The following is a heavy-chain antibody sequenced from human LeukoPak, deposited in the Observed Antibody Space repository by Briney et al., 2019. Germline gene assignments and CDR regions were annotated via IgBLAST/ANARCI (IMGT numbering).Heavy chain of an antibody. V-gene: IGHV4-39*07. Sequence: PSETLSLTCTVSGGSISSSSYYWGWIRQPPGKGLEWIGSIYYSGSTYYNPSLKSRVTISVDTSKNQFSLKLSSVTAADTAVYYCARTGHYGSGNYYGTFDYWGQGTLVTVSS. D-gene: IGHD3-10*01. CDR3: ARTGHYGSGNYYGTFDY. CDR2: IYYSGST. CDR1: GGSISSSSYY. J-gene: IGHJ4*02.